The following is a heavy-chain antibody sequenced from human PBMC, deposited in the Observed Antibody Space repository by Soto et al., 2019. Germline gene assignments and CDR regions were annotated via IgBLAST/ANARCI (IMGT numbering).Heavy chain of an antibody. J-gene: IGHJ3*02. V-gene: IGHV4-59*01. CDR3: ARVWGGAFDI. CDR2: IYYSGST. D-gene: IGHD3-10*01. CDR1: GGSISSYY. Sequence: QVKLQESGPGLVKPSETLSLTCTVSGGSISSYYWSWIRQPPGKGLEWIGYIYYSGSTNYNPSLKSRVTISVDTSKNQFSLKLSSVTAADTAVYYCARVWGGAFDIWGQGTMVTVSS.